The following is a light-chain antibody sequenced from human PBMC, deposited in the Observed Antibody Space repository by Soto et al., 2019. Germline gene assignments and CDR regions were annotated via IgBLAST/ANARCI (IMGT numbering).Light chain of an antibody. CDR1: QSLEYSDGKTY. CDR2: KVS. V-gene: IGKV2-30*01. J-gene: IGKJ1*01. CDR3: MQGGHWPWT. Sequence: DVVMTQSPLSLPVTLGQPASISCTSSQSLEYSDGKTYLNWFLQRPGQSPRRLIYKVSNRDSGVPDRFSGSGSGTDFTLKISRVEAEDVGIYYCMQGGHWPWTFSQGTKVEIK.